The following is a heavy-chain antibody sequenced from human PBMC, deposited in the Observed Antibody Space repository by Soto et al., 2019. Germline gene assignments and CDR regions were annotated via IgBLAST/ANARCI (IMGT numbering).Heavy chain of an antibody. J-gene: IGHJ4*02. V-gene: IGHV1-3*01. Sequence: QVQLVQSGAEVKKPGASVKVSCKASGYTFTSYAMHWVRQAPGQRLEWMGWINAGNGNTKYSQKFQGRVTITRDTSASTAYIELSSLRSEDTAVYYCARGLTLYYYDSSGYSDYWGQGTLVTVSS. CDR3: ARGLTLYYYDSSGYSDY. CDR1: GYTFTSYA. CDR2: INAGNGNT. D-gene: IGHD3-22*01.